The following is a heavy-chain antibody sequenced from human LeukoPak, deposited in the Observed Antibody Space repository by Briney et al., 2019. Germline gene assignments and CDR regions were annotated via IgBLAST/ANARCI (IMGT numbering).Heavy chain of an antibody. V-gene: IGHV3-30*02. J-gene: IGHJ4*02. Sequence: PGGSLRLSCAASGFTFSSYSMNWVRQAPGKGLEWVAFIRYDGSNKYYADSVKGRFTISRDNSKNTLYLQMNSLRAEDTAVYYCAKDHPGYSYGYIGFDYWGQGTLVTVSS. CDR3: AKDHPGYSYGYIGFDY. D-gene: IGHD5-18*01. CDR1: GFTFSSYS. CDR2: IRYDGSNK.